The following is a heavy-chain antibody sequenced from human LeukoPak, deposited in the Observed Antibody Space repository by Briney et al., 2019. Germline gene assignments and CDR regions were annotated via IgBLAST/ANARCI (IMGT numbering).Heavy chain of an antibody. J-gene: IGHJ4*01. Sequence: SGRSLRLSCAASGFTFRNYGMHWVRQAPGKGLEWVAIIWYDGSNKYYADSVKGRFTISRDNSRNTLYLQMNSLRVEDTAVYYWARDWGGGLPGPSWGQGTLVTVSS. CDR3: ARDWGGGLPGPS. CDR1: GFTFRNYG. V-gene: IGHV3-33*01. CDR2: IWYDGSNK. D-gene: IGHD3-16*01.